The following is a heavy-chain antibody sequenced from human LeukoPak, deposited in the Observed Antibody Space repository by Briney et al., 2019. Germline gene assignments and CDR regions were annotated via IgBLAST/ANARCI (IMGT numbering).Heavy chain of an antibody. V-gene: IGHV1-8*03. CDR1: GYTFTRYD. Sequence: ASVKVSCKASGYTFTRYDINWMRQATGQEPEWMGYINPNTGKAGYAQKFQGRVTITRDTSINTVYMELSSLRSEDTAVYYCARVDFWSGYVHANMDVWGKGTTVTVSS. D-gene: IGHD3-3*01. CDR2: INPNTGKA. CDR3: ARVDFWSGYVHANMDV. J-gene: IGHJ6*03.